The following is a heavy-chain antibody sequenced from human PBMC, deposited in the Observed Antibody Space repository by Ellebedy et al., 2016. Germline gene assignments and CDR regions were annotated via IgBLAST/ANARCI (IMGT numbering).Heavy chain of an antibody. CDR3: RQGHYFDQ. V-gene: IGHV3-23*01. CDR1: GFSFINYF. J-gene: IGHJ4*02. Sequence: GGSLRLXXPTPGFSFINYFMTWIRRAPGKGLEWVATISGAGYTTFFADSVKGRFTISRDNSKNTLYLQMNNLRVDDTALYYCRQGHYFDQWGQGALVTVSS. CDR2: ISGAGYTT.